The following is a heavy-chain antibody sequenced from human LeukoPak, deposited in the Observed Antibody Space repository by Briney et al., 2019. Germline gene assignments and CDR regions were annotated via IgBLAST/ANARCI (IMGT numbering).Heavy chain of an antibody. V-gene: IGHV4-59*01. Sequence: PSETLSLTCTVSGGSISSYYWSWIRQPPGKGLEWIGYIYYSGSTNYNPSLKSRVTISVDTSKNQFSLKLSSVTAADTAVYYCASHYDSSGYYAFDIWGQGTMATVSS. J-gene: IGHJ3*02. CDR2: IYYSGST. D-gene: IGHD3-22*01. CDR1: GGSISSYY. CDR3: ASHYDSSGYYAFDI.